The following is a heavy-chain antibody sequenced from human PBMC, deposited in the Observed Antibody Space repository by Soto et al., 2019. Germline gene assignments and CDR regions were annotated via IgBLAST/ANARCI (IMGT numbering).Heavy chain of an antibody. CDR3: ARQLDSSGYYWAI. J-gene: IGHJ3*02. V-gene: IGHV5-10-1*04. Sequence: PGESLKISCKGSGYSFTSYWISWVRQMPGKGLEWMGRIDPTDSYTSYSPSFQGQVTISADKSISTAYLQWSSLKASDTAMYYCARQLDSSGYYWAIWGQGTMVTVSS. D-gene: IGHD3-22*01. CDR1: GYSFTSYW. CDR2: IDPTDSYT.